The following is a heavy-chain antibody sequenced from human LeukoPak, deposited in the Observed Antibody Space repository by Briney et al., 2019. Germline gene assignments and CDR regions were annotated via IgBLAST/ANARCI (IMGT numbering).Heavy chain of an antibody. CDR1: GFTFRNYG. J-gene: IGHJ4*02. V-gene: IGHV3-48*01. D-gene: IGHD3-22*01. CDR3: ARGAYYYED. CDR2: ISSSSSTI. Sequence: PGGSLRLSCAASGFTFRNYGMHWVRQAPGKGLEWVSYISSSSSTIYYADSVKGRFTISRDNAKNSLYLQMNSLRAEDTAVYYCARGAYYYEDWGQGALVTVSS.